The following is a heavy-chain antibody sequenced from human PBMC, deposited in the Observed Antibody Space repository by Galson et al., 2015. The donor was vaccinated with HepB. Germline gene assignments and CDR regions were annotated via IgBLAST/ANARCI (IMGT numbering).Heavy chain of an antibody. CDR3: ARDGTPGVETSGLDF. CDR2: VSGRSSDI. D-gene: IGHD1-26*01. J-gene: IGHJ4*01. V-gene: IGHV3-21*01. Sequence: SLRLSCAASGFTFSTYAVNWVRQAPGKGLEWVSSVSGRSSDIYYADSMKGRITISRDNGKNLVYLQMDSLRAEDTAVYYCARDGTPGVETSGLDFWGQGTLVTVSS. CDR1: GFTFSTYA.